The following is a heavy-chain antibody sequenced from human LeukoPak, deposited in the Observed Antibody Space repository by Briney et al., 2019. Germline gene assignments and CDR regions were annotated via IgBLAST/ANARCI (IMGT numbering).Heavy chain of an antibody. CDR3: AREEVGANGRDAFDI. V-gene: IGHV1-46*03. CDR1: GYTFTSYY. J-gene: IGHJ3*02. D-gene: IGHD1-26*01. Sequence: ASVKVSFKASGYTFTSYYMHWVRQAPGQGLEWMGIINPSGGSTSYAQKFQGRVTMTRDTSTSTVYMELSSLRSEDTAVYYCAREEVGANGRDAFDIWGQGTMVTVSS. CDR2: INPSGGST.